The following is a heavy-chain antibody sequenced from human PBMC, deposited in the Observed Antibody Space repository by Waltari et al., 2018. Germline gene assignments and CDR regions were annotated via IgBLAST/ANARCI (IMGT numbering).Heavy chain of an antibody. Sequence: VQVVESGGGLVQPGGPLRLSCAASGLTFSSHWMHWVRQAPGKGLVWVSRINGDGRSTSYADSVKGRFTISRDNAKNTVYLQMDSLRAEDTAVYYCVSGESGFAIRGQGSLVTVSS. CDR2: INGDGRST. CDR1: GLTFSSHW. D-gene: IGHD3-3*01. V-gene: IGHV3-74*01. J-gene: IGHJ4*02. CDR3: VSGESGFAI.